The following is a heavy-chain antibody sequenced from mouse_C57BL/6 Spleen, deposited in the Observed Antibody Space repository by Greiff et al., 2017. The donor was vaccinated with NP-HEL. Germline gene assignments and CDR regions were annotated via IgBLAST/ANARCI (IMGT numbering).Heavy chain of an antibody. V-gene: IGHV1-18*01. CDR1: GYTFTDYN. J-gene: IGHJ4*01. D-gene: IGHD2-2*01. Sequence: VQLKQSGPELVKPGASVKIPCKASGYTFTDYNMDWVKQSHGKSLEWIGDINPNNGGTIYNQKFKGKATLTVDKSSSTAYMELRSLTSEDTAVYYCARGYYGYDGTMDYWGQGTSVTVSS. CDR3: ARGYYGYDGTMDY. CDR2: INPNNGGT.